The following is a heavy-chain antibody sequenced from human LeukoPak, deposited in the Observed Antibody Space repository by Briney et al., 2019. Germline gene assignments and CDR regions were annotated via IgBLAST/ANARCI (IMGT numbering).Heavy chain of an antibody. CDR3: ARDQEGFDY. CDR1: GCTLSNSA. V-gene: IGHV1-3*01. Sequence: ASVKVSCKASGCTLSNSAIHWVRQAPGQRLEWMGWINGGNGDTKSSQKFQDRVTITRDTSASTAYMELSGLRSEDTAVYYCARDQEGFDYWGQGTLVTVSS. J-gene: IGHJ4*02. CDR2: INGGNGDT.